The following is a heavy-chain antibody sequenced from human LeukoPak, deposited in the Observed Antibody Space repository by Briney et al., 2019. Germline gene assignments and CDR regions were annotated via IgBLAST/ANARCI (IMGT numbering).Heavy chain of an antibody. CDR1: GGSFSGYY. J-gene: IGHJ4*02. D-gene: IGHD4-17*01. CDR3: ARVGTAYGDYIDY. CDR2: INHSGST. V-gene: IGHV4-34*01. Sequence: SETLSLTCAVYGGSFSGYYWSWIRQPPGKGLEWIGEINHSGSTNYNPSLKSRVTISVDTSKNQFSLKLSSVTAADTAVYYCARVGTAYGDYIDYWGQGTLVTVSS.